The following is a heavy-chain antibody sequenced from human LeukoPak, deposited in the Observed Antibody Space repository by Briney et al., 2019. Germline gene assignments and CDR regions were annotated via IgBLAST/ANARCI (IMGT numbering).Heavy chain of an antibody. CDR1: GGSISSGSYY. Sequence: PSQTLSLTCTVSGGSISSGSYYWSWIRQPPGKGLEWIGRIYTSGSANYNPSLKSRVTMSVDTSKNQFSLKLSSVTAADTAVYYCARHDPIVGTPDAFDIWGQGTMVTVSS. CDR2: IYTSGSA. J-gene: IGHJ3*02. V-gene: IGHV4-61*02. D-gene: IGHD1-26*01. CDR3: ARHDPIVGTPDAFDI.